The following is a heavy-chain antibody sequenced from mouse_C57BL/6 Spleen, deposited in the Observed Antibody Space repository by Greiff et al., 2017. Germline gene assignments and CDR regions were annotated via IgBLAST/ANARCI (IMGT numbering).Heavy chain of an antibody. J-gene: IGHJ4*01. V-gene: IGHV1-82*01. CDR3: ARGGGYYYAMDY. CDR1: GYALSRSW. D-gene: IGHD2-2*01. Sequence: VKLQESGPELVKPGASVKISCKASGYALSRSWMNWVKQRPGKGLAWIGRISPGDGATTYNGMFKGKATLTADKSSSTAYMQLSSLTSEDSAFYFCARGGGYYYAMDYWGQGTSVTVSS. CDR2: ISPGDGAT.